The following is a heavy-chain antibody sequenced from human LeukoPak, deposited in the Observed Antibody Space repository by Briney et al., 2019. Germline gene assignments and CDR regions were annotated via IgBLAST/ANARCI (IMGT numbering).Heavy chain of an antibody. J-gene: IGHJ4*02. CDR2: INPNSGGT. CDR3: ARPDSSSWYSPYYFDY. D-gene: IGHD6-13*01. Sequence: ASVKVSCKASGYTFTGYYMHWVRQAPGQGLEWMGWINPNSGGTNYAQKFQGRVTMTRDMSISTAYMELSRLRSDDTAVYYCARPDSSSWYSPYYFDYWGQGTLVTVSS. CDR1: GYTFTGYY. V-gene: IGHV1-2*02.